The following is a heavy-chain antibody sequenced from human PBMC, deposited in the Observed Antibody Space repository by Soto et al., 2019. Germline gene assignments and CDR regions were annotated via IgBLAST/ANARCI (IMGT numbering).Heavy chain of an antibody. V-gene: IGHV3-21*01. CDR3: ARDTTAAASPSIDY. CDR1: GFTFSSYS. CDR2: ISSSSSYI. Sequence: EVQLVESGGGLVKPGGSLRLSCAASGFTFSSYSMNWVRQAPGKGLEWVSSISSSSSYIYYADSVKGRFTISRDNAKNSLYLQMNSLRAEDTAVYYCARDTTAAASPSIDYWGQGTLVTVSS. D-gene: IGHD6-13*01. J-gene: IGHJ4*02.